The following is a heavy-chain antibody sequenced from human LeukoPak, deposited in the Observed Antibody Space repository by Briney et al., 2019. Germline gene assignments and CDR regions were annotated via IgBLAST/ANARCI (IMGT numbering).Heavy chain of an antibody. D-gene: IGHD2-2*01. CDR3: ARDPSTRYYTDY. CDR1: GYTFTGYY. CDR2: IDLNSGGT. V-gene: IGHV1-2*02. J-gene: IGHJ4*02. Sequence: ASVKVSCKAFGYTFTGYYLHWVRQAPGQGLEWMGWIDLNSGGTNYAQTFQGRVTMTRDTSISTAYMELSRLRSDDTAVYYCARDPSTRYYTDYWGQGTLVTVSS.